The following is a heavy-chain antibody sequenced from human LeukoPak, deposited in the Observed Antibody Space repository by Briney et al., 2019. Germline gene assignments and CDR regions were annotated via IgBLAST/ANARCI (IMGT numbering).Heavy chain of an antibody. CDR1: GFSFNTYT. Sequence: GGSLRLSRAASGFSFNTYTMRWVRQAPGKGLEYVSGIASNGVTKYYADSVKGRFTISRDNFKNTVYLQMDSLRTEDMAVYYCAREYCTTNNCYNWGLGYWGQGTLVTVSS. V-gene: IGHV3-64*02. CDR3: AREYCTTNNCYNWGLGY. D-gene: IGHD2-2*02. J-gene: IGHJ4*02. CDR2: IASNGVTK.